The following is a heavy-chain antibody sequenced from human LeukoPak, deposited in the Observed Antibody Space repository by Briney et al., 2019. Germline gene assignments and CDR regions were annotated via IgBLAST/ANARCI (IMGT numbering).Heavy chain of an antibody. Sequence: GALVKVSCKASGYTFTSYDINWVRQATGQGLEWMGWMNPNSGNTGYAQKSQGRVTMTRNTSISTAYMELSSLRSEDTAVYYCQLLNYMDIWGKGTTVTVSS. CDR1: GYTFTSYD. V-gene: IGHV1-8*01. D-gene: IGHD2-2*01. CDR3: QLLNYMDI. CDR2: MNPNSGNT. J-gene: IGHJ6*03.